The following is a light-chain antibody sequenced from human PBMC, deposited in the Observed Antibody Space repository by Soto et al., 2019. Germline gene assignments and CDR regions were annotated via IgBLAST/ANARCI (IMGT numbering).Light chain of an antibody. CDR3: QTWGSGIVV. V-gene: IGLV4-69*01. Sequence: QLVLTQSPSASASLGASVKLTCTLSSGHSNYAIAWHQQQSEKGPRYLMKLNSDGSHSKGDGIPDRFSGSSSGAERYLTISSLQSEDEADYYCQTWGSGIVVFGGGTMVTVL. CDR1: SGHSNYA. CDR2: LNSDGSH. J-gene: IGLJ2*01.